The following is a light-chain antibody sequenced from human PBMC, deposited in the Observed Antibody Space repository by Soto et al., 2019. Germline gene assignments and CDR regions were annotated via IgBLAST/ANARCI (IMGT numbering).Light chain of an antibody. V-gene: IGKV3-15*01. J-gene: IGKJ5*01. CDR2: GAS. CDR3: QQYKSWPPIT. CDR1: QSVSTN. Sequence: ETVMTQSPATLSVSPGERATLSCRASQSVSTNLAWYQHKPGQAPRLLISGASTRATGLPARFSGSGSGTEFTLTISSLKSEDYAVYYCQQYKSWPPITFGQGTRLEIK.